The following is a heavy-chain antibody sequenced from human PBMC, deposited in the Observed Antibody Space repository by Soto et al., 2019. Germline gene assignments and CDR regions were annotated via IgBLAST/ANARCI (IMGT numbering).Heavy chain of an antibody. CDR2: IYYSGST. Sequence: PSETLSLTCTVSGGSISSYYWSWIRQPPGKGLEWIGYIYYSGSTNYNPSLKSRVTISVDTSKNQFPLKLSSVTAADTAVYYCARLGPLGDYWGQGTLVTVSS. CDR3: ARLGPLGDY. D-gene: IGHD3-16*01. J-gene: IGHJ4*02. V-gene: IGHV4-59*08. CDR1: GGSISSYY.